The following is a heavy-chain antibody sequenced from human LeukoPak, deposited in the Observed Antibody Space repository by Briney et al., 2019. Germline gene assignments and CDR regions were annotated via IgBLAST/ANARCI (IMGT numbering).Heavy chain of an antibody. V-gene: IGHV1-2*02. CDR2: INPNSGDT. D-gene: IGHD3-22*01. Sequence: ASVKVSCKASGYTFTGYYIHWVRQAPGQGLEWMGWINPNSGDTKYAQKFQGRVTMTRDTSISTAYMELSRPRSDDTAVYYCSRDQWNYDSSGYHSTYDYWGQGTLVTVSS. J-gene: IGHJ4*02. CDR1: GYTFTGYY. CDR3: SRDQWNYDSSGYHSTYDY.